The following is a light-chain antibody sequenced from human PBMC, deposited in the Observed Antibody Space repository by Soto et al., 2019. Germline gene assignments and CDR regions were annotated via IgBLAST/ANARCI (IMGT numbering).Light chain of an antibody. CDR3: CSYTSSATRV. J-gene: IGLJ1*01. V-gene: IGLV2-14*03. Sequence: QSVLTQPASVSGSPGQSITISCTGTSSDVGGYNFVSWYQQHPGKVPKLLIYDVNHRPSGVPDRFSGSKSGNTASLTISGLQAEDEADYSCCSYTSSATRVFGTGTKVTVL. CDR1: SSDVGGYNF. CDR2: DVN.